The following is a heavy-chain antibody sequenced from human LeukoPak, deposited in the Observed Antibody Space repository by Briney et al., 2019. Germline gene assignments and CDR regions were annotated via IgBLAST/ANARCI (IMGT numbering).Heavy chain of an antibody. Sequence: GSLRLSCEASGFSISSHNMNWVRQPPGKGLEWIGSIYYSGSTYYNPSLKSRVTISVDTSKNQFSLKLSSVTAADTAVYYCARLHRVATMPCDYWGQGTLVTVSS. CDR3: ARLHRVATMPCDY. CDR2: IYYSGST. CDR1: GFSISSHN. D-gene: IGHD5-12*01. J-gene: IGHJ4*02. V-gene: IGHV4-39*01.